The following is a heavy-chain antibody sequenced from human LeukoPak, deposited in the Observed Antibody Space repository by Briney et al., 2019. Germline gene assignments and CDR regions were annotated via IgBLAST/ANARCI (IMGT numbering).Heavy chain of an antibody. Sequence: GGSLRLSCAASGFTFSSYSMNWVRQAPGKGLEWVAVISYDGSNKYYADSVKGRFTISRDNSKNTLYLQMNSLRAEDTAVYYCAKVELSYQLLSPFGFDYWGQGTLVTVSS. J-gene: IGHJ4*02. CDR1: GFTFSSYS. CDR3: AKVELSYQLLSPFGFDY. D-gene: IGHD2-2*01. V-gene: IGHV3-30*18. CDR2: ISYDGSNK.